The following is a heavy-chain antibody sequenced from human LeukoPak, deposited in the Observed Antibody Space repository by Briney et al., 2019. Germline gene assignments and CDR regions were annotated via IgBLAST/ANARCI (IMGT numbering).Heavy chain of an antibody. CDR3: ARVYVGSSTTYPYDY. Sequence: PSETLSLTCIVSDGSISSSSHYWGWIRQPPGRGLEWIGSIFYSGSTYYNPSLKSRVTISVDTSKNQFSLKLSSVTAEDTAVYYCARVYVGSSTTYPYDYWGQGTLVTVSS. CDR2: IFYSGST. D-gene: IGHD5/OR15-5a*01. J-gene: IGHJ4*02. V-gene: IGHV4-39*07. CDR1: DGSISSSSHY.